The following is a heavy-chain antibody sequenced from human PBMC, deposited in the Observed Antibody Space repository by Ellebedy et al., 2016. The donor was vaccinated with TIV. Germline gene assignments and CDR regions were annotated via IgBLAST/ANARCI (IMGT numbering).Heavy chain of an antibody. V-gene: IGHV4-61*01. CDR2: IYYSGST. CDR1: GGSISSSSSY. J-gene: IGHJ5*02. CDR3: ARVPHASWFDP. Sequence: SETLSLXCTVSGGSISSSSSYWSWIRQPPGKGLEWLGYIYYSGSTNYNPSLKSRVTISVDTSKNQFSLKLSSVTAADTAVYYCARVPHASWFDPWGQGILVTVSS.